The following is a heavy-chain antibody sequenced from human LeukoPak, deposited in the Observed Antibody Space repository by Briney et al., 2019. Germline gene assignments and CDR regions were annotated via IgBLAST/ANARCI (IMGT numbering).Heavy chain of an antibody. D-gene: IGHD6-13*01. CDR1: GFTFDDYA. J-gene: IGHJ3*02. V-gene: IGHV3-9*01. CDR2: ISWNSGSI. Sequence: GGSLRPSCAASGFTFDDYAMHWVRHAPGKGLEWVSGISWNSGSIGYADSVKGRFTISRDNAKNSLYPQMNSLRAEDTALYYCAKARSRIAADAFDIWGQGTMVTVSS. CDR3: AKARSRIAADAFDI.